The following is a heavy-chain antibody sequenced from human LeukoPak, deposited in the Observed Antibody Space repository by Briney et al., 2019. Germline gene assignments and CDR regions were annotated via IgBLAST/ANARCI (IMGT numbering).Heavy chain of an antibody. CDR2: IDGGSTT. J-gene: IGHJ4*02. D-gene: IGHD2-2*01. CDR3: AAAKFYKTSPFDY. CDR1: GFTLSYYW. Sequence: GGSLRLSCAASGFTLSYYWMHWVRQAPAKGLVWVSRIDGGSTTNYAGSVKGRFTISRDNAKNTLYLEMSSLRPEDTAVYYCAAAKFYKTSPFDYWGQGTLVTVSS. V-gene: IGHV3-74*01.